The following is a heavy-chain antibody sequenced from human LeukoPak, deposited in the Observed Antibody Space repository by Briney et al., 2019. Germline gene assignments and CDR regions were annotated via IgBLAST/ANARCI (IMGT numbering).Heavy chain of an antibody. Sequence: PSETLSFTCTVSGDSISSSSYCWGWIRQPPGKGLEWIGSIYYRGSTYYNPSLKSRVTISVDTSKNQFSLKLSSVTAADTAVYYCARRNSMDVWGQGTTVTVSS. V-gene: IGHV4-39*01. CDR2: IYYRGST. CDR3: ARRNSMDV. CDR1: GDSISSSSYC. D-gene: IGHD1/OR15-1a*01. J-gene: IGHJ6*02.